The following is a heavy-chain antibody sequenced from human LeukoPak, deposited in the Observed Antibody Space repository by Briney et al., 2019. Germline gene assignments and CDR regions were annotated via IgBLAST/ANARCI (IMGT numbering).Heavy chain of an antibody. V-gene: IGHV1-18*01. J-gene: IGHJ4*02. CDR3: ARDSIAAAGSVVPFDY. Sequence: HRASVKVSCKASGYTFTSYGISWVRQAPGQGLEWMGWISAYNGNTNYAQKLQGRVTMTTDTSTSTAYMELRSLRSDDTAVYYCARDSIAAAGSVVPFDYWGQGTLVTVSS. D-gene: IGHD6-13*01. CDR2: ISAYNGNT. CDR1: GYTFTSYG.